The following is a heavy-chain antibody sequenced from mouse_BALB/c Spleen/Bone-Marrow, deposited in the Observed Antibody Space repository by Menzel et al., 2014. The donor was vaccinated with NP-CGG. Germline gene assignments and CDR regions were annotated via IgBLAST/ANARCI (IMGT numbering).Heavy chain of an antibody. D-gene: IGHD2-12*01. CDR3: ARNPIRRNAMDY. V-gene: IGHV2-2*02. Sequence: VQLVESGPGLVQPSQSLSITCTVSGFSLTSYGVHWVRQSPGKGLVWLGVIWSGGTTDYNAPFISRLSISKDNSKSQVFFKMNSLQANDTAIYYCARNPIRRNAMDYWGQGTSVSVSS. J-gene: IGHJ4*01. CDR1: GFSLTSYG. CDR2: IWSGGTT.